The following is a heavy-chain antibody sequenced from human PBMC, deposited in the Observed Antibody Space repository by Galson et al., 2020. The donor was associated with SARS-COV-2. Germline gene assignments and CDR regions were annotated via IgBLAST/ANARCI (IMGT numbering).Heavy chain of an antibody. CDR1: GGSISSYY. CDR2: ISWSGST. CDR3: ARVGGYNSPFYF. D-gene: IGHD5-12*01. J-gene: IGHJ4*02. V-gene: IGHV4-59*13. Sequence: SETLSLTCTVSGGSISSYYWSWIRQPPGKGLEWIGYISWSGSTNYNPSLNGRVTLSVDMSKNHFSLNLSSVTAADTAIYYCARVGGYNSPFYFWGQGALVIVSS.